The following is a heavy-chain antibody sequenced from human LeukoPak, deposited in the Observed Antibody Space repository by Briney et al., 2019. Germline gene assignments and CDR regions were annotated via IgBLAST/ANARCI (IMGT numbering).Heavy chain of an antibody. CDR1: EGTFSSYA. Sequence: ASVKVSCKASEGTFSSYAISWVRQAPGQGLEWMGRIIPIFGTANYAQKFQGRVTITTDESTSTAYMELSSLRSEDTAVYYCARSRGGATTVDYWGQGTLVTVSS. CDR3: ARSRGGATTVDY. D-gene: IGHD1-26*01. V-gene: IGHV1-69*05. J-gene: IGHJ4*02. CDR2: IIPIFGTA.